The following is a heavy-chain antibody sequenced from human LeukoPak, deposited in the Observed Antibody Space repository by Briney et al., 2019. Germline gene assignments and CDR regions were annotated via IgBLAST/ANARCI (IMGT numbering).Heavy chain of an antibody. CDR2: IYYSGST. CDR3: ARLNTRSWFDP. CDR1: GGSISSSSYY. J-gene: IGHJ5*02. Sequence: SETLSLTCTVSGGSISSSSYYWGWIRQPPGMGLEWIGSIYYSGSTYYNPSLKSRVTISVDTSKNQFSLKLSSVTAADTAVYYCARLNTRSWFDPWGQETLVTVSS. V-gene: IGHV4-39*01.